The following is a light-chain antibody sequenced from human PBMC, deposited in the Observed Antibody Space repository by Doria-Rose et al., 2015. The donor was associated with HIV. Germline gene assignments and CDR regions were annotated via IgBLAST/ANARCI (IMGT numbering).Light chain of an antibody. CDR1: QSLLYTSNNH. Sequence: TQSPESLGMSLGERATLNCKSNQSLLYTSNNHLAWYQQKPGQPPKLLIYWASTRQSGVPARFSGSGSGTDFTLTISSLEAEDVAVYHCQQYYDTPSFGPGTTVDIK. V-gene: IGKV4-1*01. CDR3: QQYYDTPS. J-gene: IGKJ3*01. CDR2: WAS.